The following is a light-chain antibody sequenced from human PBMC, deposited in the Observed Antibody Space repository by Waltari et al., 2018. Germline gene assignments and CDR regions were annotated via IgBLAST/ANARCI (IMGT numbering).Light chain of an antibody. CDR3: QTWGTGFVV. Sequence: QLVLTQSPSASASLGASVKLTCTLSRGHRNYVIAWHPQQPEKGPRYLMKLNSDGSHSKGAGIPDRFSGSSSGAERYLTISSLQSEDEADYYCQTWGTGFVVFGGGTKLTVL. CDR1: RGHRNYV. J-gene: IGLJ2*01. V-gene: IGLV4-69*01. CDR2: LNSDGSH.